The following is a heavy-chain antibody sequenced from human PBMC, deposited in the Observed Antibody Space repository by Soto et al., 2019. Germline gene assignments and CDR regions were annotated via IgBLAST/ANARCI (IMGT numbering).Heavy chain of an antibody. V-gene: IGHV1-69*02. J-gene: IGHJ4*02. CDR2: IIPILGIA. CDR3: ATRSRYYDSSGYYAPFDY. Sequence: SVKVSCKASGGTFSSYTISWVRQAPGQGLEWMGRIIPILGIANYAQKFQGRVTITADKSTSTAYMELSSLRSEDTAVYYCATRSRYYDSSGYYAPFDYWGQGTLVTVSS. CDR1: GGTFSSYT. D-gene: IGHD3-22*01.